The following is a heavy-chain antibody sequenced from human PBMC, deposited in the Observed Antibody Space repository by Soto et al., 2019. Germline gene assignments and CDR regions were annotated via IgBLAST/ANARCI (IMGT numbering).Heavy chain of an antibody. J-gene: IGHJ6*02. CDR3: ARGPRGYVYYHGMDV. Sequence: QVQVQESGPGLVKPSETLSLTCTVSGGCISSYYVSWIRQSAGKGLEWIGRIDTSGTTNYNPSLKSRVTISVDASKSQFSLNLSSVTAADTAVHYCARGPRGYVYYHGMDVWGQGTTVTVSS. CDR1: GGCISSYY. CDR2: IDTSGTT. D-gene: IGHD3-16*01. V-gene: IGHV4-4*07.